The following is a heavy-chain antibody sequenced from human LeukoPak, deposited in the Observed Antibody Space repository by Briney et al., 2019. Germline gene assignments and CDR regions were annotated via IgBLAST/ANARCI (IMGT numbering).Heavy chain of an antibody. J-gene: IGHJ4*02. CDR1: GGSISSHH. CDR3: AISASSGSYYVTHFDF. CDR2: IYYSGST. Sequence: SETLSLTCTVSGGSISSHHWSWIRQPPGKGLEWIGYIYYSGSTNYKPSLKSRVTISVDTSKNQFSLKLTSVTTADTAVYYCAISASSGSYYVTHFDFWGQGNLVTVSS. V-gene: IGHV4-59*08. D-gene: IGHD3-10*01.